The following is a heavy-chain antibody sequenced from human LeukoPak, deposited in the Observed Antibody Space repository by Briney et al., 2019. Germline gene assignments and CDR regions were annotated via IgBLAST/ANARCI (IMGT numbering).Heavy chain of an antibody. CDR2: IYYSGST. J-gene: IGHJ6*03. Sequence: KPSETLSLTCTVSGGSISSYYWSWIRQPPGKGLEWIGYIYYSGSTNYNPSLKSRVTISVDTSKNQFSLKLSSVTAADTAVYYCGRDYRGYSYGKITNYYGSGSYYYYYYYYMDVWGKGTTVTVSS. CDR1: GGSISSYY. D-gene: IGHD3-10*01. CDR3: GRDYRGYSYGKITNYYGSGSYYYYYYYYMDV. V-gene: IGHV4-59*01.